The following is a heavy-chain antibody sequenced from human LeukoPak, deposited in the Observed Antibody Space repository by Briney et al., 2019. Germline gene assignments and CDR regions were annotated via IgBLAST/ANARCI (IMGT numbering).Heavy chain of an antibody. D-gene: IGHD3-10*01. V-gene: IGHV3-48*04. Sequence: GGSLRLSCAASGFTFSSYAMSWVRQAPGKGLEWVSYISSSGSTIYYADSVKGRFTISRDNAKNSLYLQMNSLRAEDTAVYYCARDWRLPQGRTFDYWGQGTLVTVSS. CDR1: GFTFSSYA. J-gene: IGHJ4*02. CDR3: ARDWRLPQGRTFDY. CDR2: ISSSGSTI.